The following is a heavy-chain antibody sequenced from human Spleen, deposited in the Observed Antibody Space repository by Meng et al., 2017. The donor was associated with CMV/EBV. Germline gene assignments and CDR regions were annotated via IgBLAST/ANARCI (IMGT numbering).Heavy chain of an antibody. CDR3: ATDGIITGPQGGRPLDYFGLDV. CDR2: FDPEDGET. V-gene: IGHV1-24*01. Sequence: ASVKVSCKVSGFTLTELSIHWVRQAPGKGLEWMGGFDPEDGETIYAQKFQGRVTMTEDTSTDTAYMELSSLSSEDTAVYYCATDGIITGPQGGRPLDYFGLDVWGQGTTVTV. D-gene: IGHD1-20*01. J-gene: IGHJ6*02. CDR1: GFTLTELS.